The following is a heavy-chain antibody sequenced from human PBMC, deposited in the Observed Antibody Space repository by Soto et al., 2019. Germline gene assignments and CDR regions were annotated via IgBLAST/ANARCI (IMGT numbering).Heavy chain of an antibody. CDR1: GFTFSSYA. Sequence: GGFLRLSCTASGFTFSSYAMNWVRPAPGKGLEWVSCITSSSAIYYADSVKGRFTISRDNAKNSLYLQMNSLRAEDTAVYYCARVITSSGWYEDYWGQGTLVTVSS. CDR3: ARVITSSGWYEDY. CDR2: ITSSSAI. V-gene: IGHV3-48*01. J-gene: IGHJ4*02. D-gene: IGHD6-19*01.